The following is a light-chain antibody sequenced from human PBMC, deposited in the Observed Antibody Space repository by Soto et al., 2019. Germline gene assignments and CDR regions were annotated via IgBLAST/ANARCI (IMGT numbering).Light chain of an antibody. J-gene: IGKJ5*01. CDR3: QQYGGSPIT. Sequence: EVVLTQSPGPLSLSPGGRATLSCRASQSVSRRLAWYQQRPGQSPRLLISGASMRASGVPVRFIGSGSGTDFTLTITRLEPEDFAVYYCQQYGGSPITLGLGTRLEIK. V-gene: IGKV3-20*01. CDR2: GAS. CDR1: QSVSRR.